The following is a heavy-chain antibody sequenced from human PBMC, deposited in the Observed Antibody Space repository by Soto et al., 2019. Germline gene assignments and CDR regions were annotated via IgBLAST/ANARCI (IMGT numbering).Heavy chain of an antibody. CDR2: IYYSGST. CDR1: ADSISNYY. V-gene: IGHV4-59*08. CDR3: ARHLWVGSSWYLGALDI. Sequence: KPSETLSLTCTVSADSISNYYWSWIRQPPGKGLEWIGYIYYSGSTHYNPSLKSRVTISVDTSKNQFSLKLSSVTAADTAVYYCARHLWVGSSWYLGALDIWGQGTMVTVSS. D-gene: IGHD6-13*01. J-gene: IGHJ3*02.